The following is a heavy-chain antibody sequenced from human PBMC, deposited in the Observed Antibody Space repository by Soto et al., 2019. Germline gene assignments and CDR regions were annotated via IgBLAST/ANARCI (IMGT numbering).Heavy chain of an antibody. CDR3: ARELGGNAWFDP. V-gene: IGHV3-48*03. CDR1: GFTFSSYE. Sequence: LRLSCAASGFTFSSYEMNWVRQAPGKGLEWVSYISSSGSTIYYADSVKGRFTISRDNAKNSLYLQMNSLRAEDTAVYYCARELGGNAWFDPWGQGTLVTVSS. D-gene: IGHD2-15*01. J-gene: IGHJ5*02. CDR2: ISSSGSTI.